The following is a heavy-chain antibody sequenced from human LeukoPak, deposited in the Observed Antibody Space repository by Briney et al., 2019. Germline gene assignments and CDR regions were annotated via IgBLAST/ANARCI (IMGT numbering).Heavy chain of an antibody. CDR2: ISSRGDSL. V-gene: IGHV3-11*01. D-gene: IGHD1-26*01. J-gene: IGHJ4*02. CDR3: AKTAGSGSSSYAELDY. CDR1: GFTFGDYY. Sequence: PGGSLRLSCAASGFTFGDYYMTWIRQAPGKGLEWLSFISSRGDSLYYADSVRGRFTISRDNANNSLFLQMNSLRAEDTAVYFCAKTAGSGSSSYAELDYWGQGTLVTVSS.